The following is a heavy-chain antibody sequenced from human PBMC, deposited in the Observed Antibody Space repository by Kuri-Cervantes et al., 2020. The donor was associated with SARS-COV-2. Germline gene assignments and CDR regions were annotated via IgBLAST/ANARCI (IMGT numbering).Heavy chain of an antibody. CDR3: ARESPYGSGSYYNVMRPVDY. CDR2: ISGSGGST. V-gene: IGHV3-23*01. CDR1: GFTSSSYA. Sequence: GESLKISCAASGFTSSSYAMSWVRQAPGKGLEWVSAISGSGGSTYYADSVKGRFTISRDNAKNSLYLQMNSLRAEDTAVYYCARESPYGSGSYYNVMRPVDYWGQGTLVTVSS. J-gene: IGHJ4*02. D-gene: IGHD3-10*01.